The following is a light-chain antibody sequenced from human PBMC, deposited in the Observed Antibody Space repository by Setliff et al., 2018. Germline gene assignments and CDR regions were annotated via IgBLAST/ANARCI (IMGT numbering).Light chain of an antibody. CDR3: CSYAGIYTYV. CDR2: DVT. CDR1: SSDVGGYDY. J-gene: IGLJ1*01. Sequence: QSALPHPAPVSGSPGQSITISCTGTSSDVGGYDYVSWYQHHPGKAPKLMIYDVTKRPSGVSNRFSGSKSGNTASLTISGLHAEDEADYYCCSYAGIYTYVFGSGTKVTVL. V-gene: IGLV2-14*03.